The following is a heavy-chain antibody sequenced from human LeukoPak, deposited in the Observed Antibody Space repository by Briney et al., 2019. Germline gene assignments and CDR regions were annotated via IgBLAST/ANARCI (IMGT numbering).Heavy chain of an antibody. CDR2: ISGSGGST. J-gene: IGHJ4*02. Sequence: GGSLRLSCAASGFTFSSYAMSWVRQGPGKGLEGVSAISGSGGSTYYADSVKGRFTISRDNSKNTLYLQMNSLRAEDTAVYYCAALLLWFGELFLPRFDYWGQGTLVTVSS. CDR1: GFTFSSYA. D-gene: IGHD3-10*01. CDR3: AALLLWFGELFLPRFDY. V-gene: IGHV3-23*01.